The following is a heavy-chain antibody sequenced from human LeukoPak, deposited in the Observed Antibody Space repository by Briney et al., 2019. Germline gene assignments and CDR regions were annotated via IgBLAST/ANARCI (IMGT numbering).Heavy chain of an antibody. CDR3: ARTSDYYNYYFDY. D-gene: IGHD4-11*01. Sequence: ASVKVFCKASGYRFNDYYVHWVRQAPGQGLEWMAWINPNGCTTNYAQKFQGRVTMIRDTSISTAYMELSNLRSDDTAVYYCARTSDYYNYYFDYWGQGTPVTVSS. V-gene: IGHV1-2*02. CDR1: GYRFNDYY. CDR2: INPNGCTT. J-gene: IGHJ4*02.